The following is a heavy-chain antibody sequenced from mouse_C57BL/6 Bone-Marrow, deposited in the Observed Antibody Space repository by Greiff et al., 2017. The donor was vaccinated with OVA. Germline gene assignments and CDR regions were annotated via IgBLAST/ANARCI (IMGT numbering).Heavy chain of an antibody. CDR2: IYPETGDT. J-gene: IGHJ4*01. CDR1: GFNIKDDS. CDR3: TTLVARDAMDY. Sequence: VQLQQSGAELVRPGASVQLSCTASGFNIKDDSMHWLKQRPEPGLAWIVWIYPETGDTESASNFPGKAPITAETSSNTAYLQLSSLTSEDTAVYYCTTLVARDAMDYWGKGTSVTVSS. V-gene: IGHV14-4*01. D-gene: IGHD1-1*01.